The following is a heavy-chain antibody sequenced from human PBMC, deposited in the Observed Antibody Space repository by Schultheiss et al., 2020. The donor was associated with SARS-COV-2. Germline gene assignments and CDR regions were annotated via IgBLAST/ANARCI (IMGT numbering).Heavy chain of an antibody. J-gene: IGHJ5*02. CDR1: GGSISSSSYY. D-gene: IGHD1-26*01. CDR2: IYYSGST. V-gene: IGHV4-61*03. Sequence: SETLSLTCTVSGGSISSSSYYWSWIRQPPGKGLEWIGYIYYSGSTNYNPSLKSRVTISVDRSKNHFSLKLSSVTAADTAVYYCAREGRDGSWFDPWGQGTLVTVSS. CDR3: AREGRDGSWFDP.